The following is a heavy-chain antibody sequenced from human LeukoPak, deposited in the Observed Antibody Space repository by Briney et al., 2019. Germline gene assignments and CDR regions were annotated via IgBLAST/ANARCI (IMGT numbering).Heavy chain of an antibody. J-gene: IGHJ4*02. CDR2: ISSSSSTI. Sequence: GGSLKLSCVASGFTFKNYAINWVRQAPGKGLEWVSYISSSSSTIYYADSVKGRFTISRDNAKNSLYLQMNSLRAEDTAVYYCARDLAGHIAAAGSFDYWGQGTLVTVSS. D-gene: IGHD6-13*01. CDR3: ARDLAGHIAAAGSFDY. V-gene: IGHV3-48*01. CDR1: GFTFKNYA.